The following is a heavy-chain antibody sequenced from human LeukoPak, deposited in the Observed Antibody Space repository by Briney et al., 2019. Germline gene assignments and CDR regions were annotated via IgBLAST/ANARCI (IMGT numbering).Heavy chain of an antibody. V-gene: IGHV4-4*02. CDR2: IYHSGST. CDR3: ARDRVGSSWYGYFDY. Sequence: SETLSLTCAVSGGSISSSNWWSWVRQPPGKGLEWIGEIYHSGSTNYNPSLKSRVTISVDKSKNQFSLKLSSVTAADTAVYYCARDRVGSSWYGYFDYWGQGTLVTVSS. J-gene: IGHJ4*02. CDR1: GGSISSSNW. D-gene: IGHD6-13*01.